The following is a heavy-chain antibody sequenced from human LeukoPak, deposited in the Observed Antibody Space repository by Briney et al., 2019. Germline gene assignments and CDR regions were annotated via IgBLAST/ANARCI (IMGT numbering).Heavy chain of an antibody. V-gene: IGHV1-69*04. CDR2: IIPIFGIA. CDR1: GGTFSSYA. CDR3: ARDGGDYMAEYFQH. Sequence: ASVKISCKASGGTFSSYAISWVRHAPGQGLEWMGRIIPIFGIANYAQKFQGRVTITADKSTSTAYMELSSLRSEDTAVYYCARDGGDYMAEYFQHWGQGTLVTVSS. J-gene: IGHJ1*01. D-gene: IGHD4-17*01.